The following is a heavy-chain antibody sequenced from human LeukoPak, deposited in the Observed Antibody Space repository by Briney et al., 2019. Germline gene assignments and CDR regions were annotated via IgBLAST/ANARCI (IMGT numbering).Heavy chain of an antibody. CDR2: ISSSSYI. CDR3: ASGELLPNRFDP. V-gene: IGHV3-21*01. J-gene: IGHJ5*02. Sequence: PGGSLRLSCAASGFTFSSYSMNWVRQAPGKGLEWVSYISSSSYIYYADSVKGRFTISRDNAKNSLYLQMNSLRAEDTAVYYCASGELLPNRFDPWGQGTLVTVSS. CDR1: GFTFSSYS. D-gene: IGHD1-26*01.